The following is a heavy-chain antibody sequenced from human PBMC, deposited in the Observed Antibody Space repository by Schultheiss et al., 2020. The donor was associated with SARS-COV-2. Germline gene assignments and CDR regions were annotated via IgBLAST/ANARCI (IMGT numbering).Heavy chain of an antibody. CDR2: IYTSGST. V-gene: IGHV4-4*07. Sequence: GSLRLSCTVSGGSISSYYWSWIRQPAGKGLEWIGRIYTSGSTNYNPSLKSRVTMSVDTSKNQFSLKLSSVTAADTAVYYCARHGARYDFWSGYPRGLNWFDPWGQGTLVTVSS. CDR3: ARHGARYDFWSGYPRGLNWFDP. D-gene: IGHD3-3*01. CDR1: GGSISSYY. J-gene: IGHJ5*02.